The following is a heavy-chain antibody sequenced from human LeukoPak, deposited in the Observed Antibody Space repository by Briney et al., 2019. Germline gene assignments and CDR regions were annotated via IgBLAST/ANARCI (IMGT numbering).Heavy chain of an antibody. CDR1: GFTFSSYA. V-gene: IGHV3-23*01. J-gene: IGHJ4*02. Sequence: TGGSLRLSCAASGFTFSSYAMSWVRQAPGKGLEWVSAISGSGGSTYYADSVKGRFTISRDNSKNTLYLQMNSLRAEDTAVYYCAKASHYYDSSGYPEYWGQGTLVTVSS. CDR2: ISGSGGST. D-gene: IGHD3-22*01. CDR3: AKASHYYDSSGYPEY.